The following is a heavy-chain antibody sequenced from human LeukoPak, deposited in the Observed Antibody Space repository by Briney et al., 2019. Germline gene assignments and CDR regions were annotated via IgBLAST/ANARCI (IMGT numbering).Heavy chain of an antibody. J-gene: IGHJ5*02. CDR1: GFTFSSYS. D-gene: IGHD3-10*01. CDR3: ARAAEPYDYYGSETYYPLFHP. V-gene: IGHV3-21*01. CDR2: ISSSSSYI. Sequence: GGSLRLSCAASGFTFSSYSMNWVRQAPGKGLEWVSSISSSSSYIYYADSVKGRFTISRDNAKNSLYLQMNSLRAEDTAVYYCARAAEPYDYYGSETYYPLFHPWGQGTLVTVSS.